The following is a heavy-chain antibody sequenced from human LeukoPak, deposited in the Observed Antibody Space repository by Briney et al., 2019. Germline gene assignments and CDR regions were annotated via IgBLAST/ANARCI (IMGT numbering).Heavy chain of an antibody. V-gene: IGHV4-4*02. Sequence: SGTLSLTCTVSGDSINSLDLWSWVRQPPGKGPEWIGEMYLSGTTHSNPSVKSRVTISIDKSKNQFFLNLSSVTAADTAVYYCAGLVGRYSSGLYYYYFGYWGQGTLVTVSS. CDR3: AGLVGRYSSGLYYYYFGY. CDR1: GDSINSLDL. D-gene: IGHD3-22*01. J-gene: IGHJ4*02. CDR2: MYLSGTT.